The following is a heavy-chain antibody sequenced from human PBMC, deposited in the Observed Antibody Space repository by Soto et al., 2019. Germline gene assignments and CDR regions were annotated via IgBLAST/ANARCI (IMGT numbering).Heavy chain of an antibody. CDR1: GGSISSYY. CDR2: IYYSGST. J-gene: IGHJ4*02. V-gene: IGHV4-59*08. Sequence: SETLSLTCTVSGGSISSYYWSWIRQPPGKGLEWIGYIYYSGSTNYNPSLKSRVTISVDTSKNQFSLKLSSVTAADTAVYYCARHAMVYAEYYFDYWGQGTLVTVSS. D-gene: IGHD2-8*01. CDR3: ARHAMVYAEYYFDY.